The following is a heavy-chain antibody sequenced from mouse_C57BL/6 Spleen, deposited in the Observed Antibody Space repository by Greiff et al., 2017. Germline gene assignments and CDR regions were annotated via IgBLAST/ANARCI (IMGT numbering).Heavy chain of an antibody. D-gene: IGHD2-1*01. CDR3: TRGGNYGRDYAMDY. CDR2: ISSGGDYI. CDR1: GFTFSSYA. J-gene: IGHJ4*01. Sequence: DVMLVESGEGLVKPGGSLKLSCAASGFTFSSYAMSWVRQTPEKRLEWVAYISSGGDYIYYADTVKGRFTISRDNARNTLYLQMSSLKSEDTAMYYCTRGGNYGRDYAMDYWGQGTSVTVSS. V-gene: IGHV5-9-1*02.